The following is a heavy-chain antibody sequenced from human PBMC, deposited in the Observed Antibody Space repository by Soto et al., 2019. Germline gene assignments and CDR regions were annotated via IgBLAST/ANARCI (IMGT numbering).Heavy chain of an antibody. J-gene: IGHJ5*02. CDR3: TRDASRDSSARGWFDP. Sequence: GGSLRLSCAASGFTFRSFTMNWVRQDPGKGLEWVSTISSNSAYIYYTDALRGRFTTSRDNAKNSLHLQMNSLRAEDTAVYYCTRDASRDSSARGWFDPWGPGTLVTVSS. D-gene: IGHD6-13*01. CDR1: GFTFRSFT. CDR2: ISSNSAYI. V-gene: IGHV3-21*01.